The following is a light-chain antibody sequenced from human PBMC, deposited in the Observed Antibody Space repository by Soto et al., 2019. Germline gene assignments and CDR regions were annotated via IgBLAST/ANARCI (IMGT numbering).Light chain of an antibody. CDR2: RAS. CDR1: QSVSSN. V-gene: IGKV3-15*01. Sequence: EIVMTQSPATLSVSPGETVNLSCRASQSVSSNFAWYRQKPGQAPTLVIYRASTRATGIPARFSGSGSGTEFTLPIRGLQSEDFAVYSCQQYNKWPYTFGQGTKLEIK. J-gene: IGKJ2*01. CDR3: QQYNKWPYT.